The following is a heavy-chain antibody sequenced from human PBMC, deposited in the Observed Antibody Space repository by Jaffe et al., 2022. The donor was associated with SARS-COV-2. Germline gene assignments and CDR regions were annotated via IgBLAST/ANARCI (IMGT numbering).Heavy chain of an antibody. V-gene: IGHV3-21*01. D-gene: IGHD2-15*01. CDR3: ATLGYCSGGSCYPNDY. J-gene: IGHJ4*02. CDR1: GFTFSSYS. CDR2: ISSSSSYI. Sequence: EVQLVESGGGLVKPGGSLRLSCAASGFTFSSYSMNWVRQAPGKGLEWVSSISSSSSYIYYADSVKGRFTISRDNAKNSLYLQMNSLRAEDTAVYYCATLGYCSGGSCYPNDYWGQGTLVTVSS.